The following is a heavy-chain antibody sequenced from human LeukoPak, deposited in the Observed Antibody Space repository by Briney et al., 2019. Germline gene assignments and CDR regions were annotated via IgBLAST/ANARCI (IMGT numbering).Heavy chain of an antibody. V-gene: IGHV1-2*02. CDR1: GFTFTNYY. D-gene: IGHD6-19*01. J-gene: IGHJ5*02. Sequence: GASVKVSCKASGFTFTNYYMHWVRQAPGQGLEWMGWINPNSGGTNYAQKFQGRVTMTRDTSISTAYMELSRLRSDDTAVYYCAILAGGYSSGWYLWGQGTLVTVSS. CDR2: INPNSGGT. CDR3: AILAGGYSSGWYL.